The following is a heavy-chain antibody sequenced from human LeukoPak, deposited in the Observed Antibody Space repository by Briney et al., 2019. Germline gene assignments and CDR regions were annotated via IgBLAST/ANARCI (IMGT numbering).Heavy chain of an antibody. CDR1: GGSISSYY. CDR2: IYYSGST. CDR3: ARRVVAASRWLDP. Sequence: SETLSLTCTVSGGSISSYYWSWIRQPPGKGLEWIGYIYYSGSTNYNPPLKSRVTISIDTSKNQFSLKLSSVTAADTAVYYCARRVVAASRWLDPWGQGTLVTVSS. J-gene: IGHJ5*02. D-gene: IGHD2-15*01. V-gene: IGHV4-59*12.